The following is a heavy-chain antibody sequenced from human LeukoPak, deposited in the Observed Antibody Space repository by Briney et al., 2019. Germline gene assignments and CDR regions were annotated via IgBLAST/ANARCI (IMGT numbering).Heavy chain of an antibody. J-gene: IGHJ3*02. CDR3: TRTYYYDSSGRGGAFDI. CDR1: GFTFSGSA. Sequence: GGSLRLSCAASGFTFSGSAMHWVRQASGKGLEWVGRIRSKANSYATAYAASVKGRLTISRDDSKNTAYLQMDSLKTEDTAVYYCTRTYYYDSSGRGGAFDIWGQGTMVTVSS. V-gene: IGHV3-73*01. CDR2: IRSKANSYAT. D-gene: IGHD3-22*01.